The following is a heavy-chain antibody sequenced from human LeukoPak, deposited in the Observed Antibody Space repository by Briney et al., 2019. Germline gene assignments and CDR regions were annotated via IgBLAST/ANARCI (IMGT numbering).Heavy chain of an antibody. Sequence: GSLXLXCAASGFTFSSYEMNWVRQAPGKGLEWVSYISSSGSTIYYADSVKGRFTISRENAKNSLYLQMNSLRAEDTAVYYCARDSGWTNFDYWGQGTLVTVSS. CDR2: ISSSGSTI. CDR3: ARDSGWTNFDY. J-gene: IGHJ4*02. D-gene: IGHD6-19*01. CDR1: GFTFSSYE. V-gene: IGHV3-48*03.